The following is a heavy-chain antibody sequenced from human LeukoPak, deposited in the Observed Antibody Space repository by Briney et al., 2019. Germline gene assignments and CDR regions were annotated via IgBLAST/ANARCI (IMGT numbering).Heavy chain of an antibody. CDR1: GGSISSSSYY. V-gene: IGHV4-39*01. CDR3: ARGFNCGGDCYLFDY. Sequence: SETLSLTCTVSGGSISSSSYYWGWIRQPPGKGLEWIGSIYYSGSTYYNPSLKSRVTISVDTSKNQFSLKLSSVTAADTAVYYCARGFNCGGDCYLFDYWGQGTLVTVSS. J-gene: IGHJ4*02. D-gene: IGHD2-21*02. CDR2: IYYSGST.